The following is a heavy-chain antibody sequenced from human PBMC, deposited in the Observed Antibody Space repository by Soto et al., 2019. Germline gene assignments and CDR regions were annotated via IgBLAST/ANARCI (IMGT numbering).Heavy chain of an antibody. CDR3: ARTYYYGSGSYRRFDY. V-gene: IGHV4-39*01. J-gene: IGHJ4*02. D-gene: IGHD3-10*01. Sequence: PSETLSLTCTVSGGSISSSSYYWGWIRQPPGKGLEWIGSIYYSGSTYYNPSLKSRVTVSVDTSKNQFSLKLSSVTAADTAVYYRARTYYYGSGSYRRFDYWGQGTLVNVSS. CDR1: GGSISSSSYY. CDR2: IYYSGST.